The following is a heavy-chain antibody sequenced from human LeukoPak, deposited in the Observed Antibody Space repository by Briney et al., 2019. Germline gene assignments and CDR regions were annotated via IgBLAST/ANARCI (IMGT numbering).Heavy chain of an antibody. Sequence: GASVKVSCKASGYIFTSYAMNWVRQAPGQGLGWMGWINTNTGNPTYVQGFTGRFVFSLDTSVSTAYLQISSLTAEDTAVYSCARDGQWPLTAWGQGTLVTVSS. J-gene: IGHJ4*02. V-gene: IGHV7-4-1*02. CDR3: ARDGQWPLTA. CDR1: GYIFTSYA. D-gene: IGHD6-19*01. CDR2: INTNTGNP.